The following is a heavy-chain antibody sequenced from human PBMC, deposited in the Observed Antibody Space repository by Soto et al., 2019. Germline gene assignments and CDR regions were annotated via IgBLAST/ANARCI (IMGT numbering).Heavy chain of an antibody. CDR1: GYTFTSYG. Sequence: VASVKVSCKASGYTFTSYGISWVRQAPGQGLEWMGWISAYNGNTNYAQKLQGRVTMTTDTSTSTAYMELRSLRSDDTAVYYCARLYYDILTGNSYYYYYYMDVWGKGTTVTVSS. V-gene: IGHV1-18*01. CDR2: ISAYNGNT. D-gene: IGHD3-9*01. CDR3: ARLYYDILTGNSYYYYYYMDV. J-gene: IGHJ6*03.